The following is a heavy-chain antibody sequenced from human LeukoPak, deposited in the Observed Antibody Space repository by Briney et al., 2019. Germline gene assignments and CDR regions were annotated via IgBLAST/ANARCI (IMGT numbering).Heavy chain of an antibody. Sequence: PGGSLRLSCAASGFTFSSYAMSWVRQAPGKGLEWVSGFSGNGGSTYYADSVKGRFTISRDNSKNTLYLQMNSLRAEDTAVYYCAKVRRGYYDSSGYYSNDAFDIWGQGTMVTVSS. D-gene: IGHD3-22*01. V-gene: IGHV3-23*01. CDR2: FSGNGGST. J-gene: IGHJ3*02. CDR3: AKVRRGYYDSSGYYSNDAFDI. CDR1: GFTFSSYA.